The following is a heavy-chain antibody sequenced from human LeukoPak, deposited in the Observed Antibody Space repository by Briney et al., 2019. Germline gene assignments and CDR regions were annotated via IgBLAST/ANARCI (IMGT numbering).Heavy chain of an antibody. CDR2: IYYSGST. CDR3: ARDKLTVVRAGAFDI. Sequence: PSETLSLTCTVSGGSISSSSYYWGWIRQPPGKGLEWIGSIYYSGSTYYNPFLKSRVTISVDTSKNQFSLKLSSVTAADTAVYYCARDKLTVVRAGAFDIWGQGTMVTVSS. V-gene: IGHV4-39*07. CDR1: GGSISSSSYY. D-gene: IGHD4-23*01. J-gene: IGHJ3*02.